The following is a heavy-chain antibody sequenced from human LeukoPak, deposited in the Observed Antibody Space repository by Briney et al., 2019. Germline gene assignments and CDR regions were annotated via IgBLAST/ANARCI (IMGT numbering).Heavy chain of an antibody. J-gene: IGHJ6*02. CDR1: GYSISSGYY. CDR2: IYHSGST. Sequence: SETLSLTCTVSGYSISSGYYWGWIRQPPGKGLEWIGSIYHSGSTYYNPSLKSRVTISVDTSKNQFSLKLSSVTAADTAVYYCARAGFGESYYYYYGMDVWGQGTRSPSP. D-gene: IGHD3-10*01. V-gene: IGHV4-38-2*02. CDR3: ARAGFGESYYYYYGMDV.